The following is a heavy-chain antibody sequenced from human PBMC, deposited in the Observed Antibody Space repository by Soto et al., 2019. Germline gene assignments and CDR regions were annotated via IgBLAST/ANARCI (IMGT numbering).Heavy chain of an antibody. J-gene: IGHJ5*02. Sequence: SETLSLTCSLSAGPITSGGYSWTWIRRSPGKHLQLIGNIHPSGATHYTPSLNGPTTISLNSDKNQFSLKLSSVTVADTAVYYCARGEGYYYDGRGLSFTWFDPWGQGALVTVSS. V-gene: IGHV4-30-2*06. D-gene: IGHD3-22*01. CDR2: IHPSGAT. CDR3: ARGEGYYYDGRGLSFTWFDP. CDR1: AGPITSGGYS.